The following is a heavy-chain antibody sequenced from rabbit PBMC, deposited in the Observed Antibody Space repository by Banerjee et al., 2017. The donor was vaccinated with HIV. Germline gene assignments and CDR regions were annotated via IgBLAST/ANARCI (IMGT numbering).Heavy chain of an antibody. J-gene: IGHJ4*01. CDR2: IYTGDGRT. Sequence: QSLEESGGGLVQPEGSLTLTCTASGFTLSSYWMCWVRQAPGKGLEWIACIYTGDGRTWYASWAKGRFTISKTSSTTVTLQMTSLTAADTATYFCARAYSSSGGGVDYFHLWGPGTLVTVS. CDR3: ARAYSSSGGGVDYFHL. V-gene: IGHV1S40*01. CDR1: GFTLSSYW. D-gene: IGHD1-1*01.